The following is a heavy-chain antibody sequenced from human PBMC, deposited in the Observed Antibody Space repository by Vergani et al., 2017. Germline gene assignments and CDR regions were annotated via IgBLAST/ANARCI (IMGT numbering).Heavy chain of an antibody. CDR1: GGTFSSYA. Sequence: QVQLVQSGAEVKKPGSSVKVSCKASGGTFSSYAISWVRQAPGQGLEWMGRIIPIFGTANYAQKFQGRVTITADESTSTAYMELSSLRSEDTAVYYCARETGGYSYGYYYYYGMDVWGQGTTVTVSS. D-gene: IGHD5-18*01. J-gene: IGHJ6*02. CDR2: IIPIFGTA. V-gene: IGHV1-69*18. CDR3: ARETGGYSYGYYYYYGMDV.